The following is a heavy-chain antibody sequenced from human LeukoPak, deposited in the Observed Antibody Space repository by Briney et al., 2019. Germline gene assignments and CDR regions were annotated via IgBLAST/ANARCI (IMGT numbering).Heavy chain of an antibody. Sequence: SETLSLTCTVSGGSISNYFWSWIRQPPGEGLEWIGCISYTGSTNHTPSLKSRVTMSVGASTDQFSLELSSVTAADTAVYFCAGSKSYFVNFDYWGQGTLVTVSS. CDR3: AGSKSYFVNFDY. CDR2: ISYTGST. CDR1: GGSISNYF. J-gene: IGHJ4*02. V-gene: IGHV4-59*01. D-gene: IGHD2/OR15-2a*01.